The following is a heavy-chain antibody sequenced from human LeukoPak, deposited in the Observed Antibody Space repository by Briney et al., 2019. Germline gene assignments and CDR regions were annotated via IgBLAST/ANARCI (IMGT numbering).Heavy chain of an antibody. CDR1: GGSISSSSYY. Sequence: SETLSLTCTVSGGSISSSSYYWGWIRQPPGKGLEWIGSIYYSGSTYYNPSLKSRVTISLDTSKNQFSLKLSSVTAADTAVYYCARRPSNTRDWYFDFWGRGTLVTVSS. D-gene: IGHD3-10*01. J-gene: IGHJ2*01. V-gene: IGHV4-39*07. CDR2: IYYSGST. CDR3: ARRPSNTRDWYFDF.